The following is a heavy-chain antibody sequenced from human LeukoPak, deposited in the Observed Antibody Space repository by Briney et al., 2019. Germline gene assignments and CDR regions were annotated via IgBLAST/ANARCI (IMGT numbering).Heavy chain of an antibody. CDR1: GFTFSSYE. CDR2: ISSSGSTI. V-gene: IGHV3-48*03. Sequence: PGGSLRLSCAASGFTFSSYEMNWVRQAPGKGLEWVSYISSSGSTIYYADSVKGRFTISRDNAKNSLYLQMNSLRAEDTAVYYCAGRDGYNTDYWGQGTLVTVSS. J-gene: IGHJ4*02. D-gene: IGHD5-24*01. CDR3: AGRDGYNTDY.